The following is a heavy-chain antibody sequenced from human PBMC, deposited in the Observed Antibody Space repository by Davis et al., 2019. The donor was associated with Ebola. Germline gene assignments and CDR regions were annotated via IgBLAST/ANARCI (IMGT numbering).Heavy chain of an antibody. D-gene: IGHD6-13*01. J-gene: IGHJ5*02. CDR3: ARGGEEQQLVRGWFDP. CDR1: GGSFSGYY. CDR2: INHSGST. Sequence: SETLSLTCAVYGGSFSGYYWSWIRQPPGKGLEWIGEINHSGSTNYNPSLKSRVTISVDTSKNQFSLKLSSVTAADTAVYYCARGGEEQQLVRGWFDPWGQGTLVTVSS. V-gene: IGHV4-34*01.